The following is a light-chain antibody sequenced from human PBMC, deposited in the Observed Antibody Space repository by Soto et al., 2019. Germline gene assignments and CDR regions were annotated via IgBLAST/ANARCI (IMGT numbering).Light chain of an antibody. J-gene: IGKJ1*01. CDR2: GAS. V-gene: IGKV3-20*01. Sequence: EIVLTQSPGTLSLSPGERATLSCRASQSVSSSYLAWYQQKPGQAPRLLIYGASSRATSIPDRFSGSGSGTDFTLTISRLEPEDFAVYYCQQYVSWTFGQGTKVEIK. CDR1: QSVSSSY. CDR3: QQYVSWT.